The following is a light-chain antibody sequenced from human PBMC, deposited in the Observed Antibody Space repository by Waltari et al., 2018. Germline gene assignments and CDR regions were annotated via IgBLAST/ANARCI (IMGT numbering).Light chain of an antibody. CDR1: QDISNY. CDR2: DAS. V-gene: IGKV1-33*01. Sequence: DIKMTQSPSSLSASVGDRVTITCQASQDISNYLNWYQQKPGKAPKLLIYDASNLETGVPSRFSGSGSGTDFTFTISSLQPEDIATYYCQQHDNLPIFTFGPGTKVDIK. J-gene: IGKJ3*01. CDR3: QQHDNLPIFT.